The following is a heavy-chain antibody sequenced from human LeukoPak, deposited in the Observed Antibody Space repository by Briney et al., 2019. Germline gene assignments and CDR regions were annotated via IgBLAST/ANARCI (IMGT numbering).Heavy chain of an antibody. Sequence: SETLSLTCTVSGGSIGSYYWNWIRQPPGKGLEWIGYIYYSESTNYNPSLKSRAAISVDTSKNQFSLKVSSVTAADTAVYYCARSKDGFNADYWGQGILVTVSS. J-gene: IGHJ4*02. V-gene: IGHV4-59*01. CDR3: ARSKDGFNADY. CDR2: IYYSEST. CDR1: GGSIGSYY. D-gene: IGHD5-24*01.